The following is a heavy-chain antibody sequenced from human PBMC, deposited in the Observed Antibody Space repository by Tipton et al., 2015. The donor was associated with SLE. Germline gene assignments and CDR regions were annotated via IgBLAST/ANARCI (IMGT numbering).Heavy chain of an antibody. CDR3: ATTPRGSWYFNWFDP. J-gene: IGHJ5*02. CDR1: GYTFTNYG. Sequence: QVQLVQSGAEVRKPGASVKVSCKASGYTFTNYGISWVRQAPGQGLEWMGGIIPIFGAANYAQKFQGRVTITTDESTSPAYMEVSSLRSEDTAVYYCATTPRGSWYFNWFDPWGQGTLVTVSS. D-gene: IGHD6-13*01. CDR2: IIPIFGAA. V-gene: IGHV1-69*01.